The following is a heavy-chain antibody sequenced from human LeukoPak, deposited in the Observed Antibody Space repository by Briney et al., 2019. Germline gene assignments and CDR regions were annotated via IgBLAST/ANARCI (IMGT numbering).Heavy chain of an antibody. J-gene: IGHJ5*02. CDR1: GGSINTYY. V-gene: IGHV4-59*01. D-gene: IGHD6-13*01. CDR2: IYYRGST. Sequence: PSETLSLTCTVSGGSINTYYWSCIRQPPGKGLEWIGNIYYRGSTNYNPSLKSRVTISVDTSKNQFSLRLKSVTAADTAVYYCARGPLSSRTTWTWFDPWGQGTLVTVSS. CDR3: ARGPLSSRTTWTWFDP.